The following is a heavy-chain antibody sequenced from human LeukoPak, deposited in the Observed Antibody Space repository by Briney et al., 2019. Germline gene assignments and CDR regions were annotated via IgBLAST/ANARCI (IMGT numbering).Heavy chain of an antibody. V-gene: IGHV3-30*03. CDR3: AREILTGLDV. Sequence: GGSLRLSCAASGFTFSSYSMIWVRQAPGKGLEWVTVISSDGNSKYYADSVKGRFTISRDNSKDTLSLQMNSLRAEDTAVYYCAREILTGLDVWGQGTTVTVSS. CDR2: ISSDGNSK. J-gene: IGHJ6*02. CDR1: GFTFSSYS. D-gene: IGHD3-9*01.